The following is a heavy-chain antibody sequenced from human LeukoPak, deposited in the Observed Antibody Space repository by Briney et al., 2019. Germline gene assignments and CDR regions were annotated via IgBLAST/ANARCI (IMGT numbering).Heavy chain of an antibody. CDR3: ARDNYGGNFPNWFDP. V-gene: IGHV4-59*01. D-gene: IGHD4-23*01. Sequence: SETLSLTCTVSGGSISSYYWSWIRQPPGKGLEWIGYIYYSGSTNYNPSLESRVTISVDTSKNQFSLKLSSVTAADTAVYYCARDNYGGNFPNWFDPWGQGTLVTVSS. CDR1: GGSISSYY. J-gene: IGHJ5*02. CDR2: IYYSGST.